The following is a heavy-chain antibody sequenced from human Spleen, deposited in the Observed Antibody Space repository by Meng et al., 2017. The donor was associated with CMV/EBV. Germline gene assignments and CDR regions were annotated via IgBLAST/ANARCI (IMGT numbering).Heavy chain of an antibody. D-gene: IGHD1-26*01. CDR1: ARSISSGNDY. CDR2: IYYSRST. Sequence: QEQVQAAGPARVTLSHTLSLPGSSSARSISSGNDYWSWIRQPRGKGLEWIGYIYYSRSTYDNPSLKSRVTISVDTSKNQFSLKLSSVTAADTAVYYCARGRSGSDYDYWGQGTLVTVSS. CDR3: ARGRSGSDYDY. J-gene: IGHJ4*02. V-gene: IGHV4-30-4*08.